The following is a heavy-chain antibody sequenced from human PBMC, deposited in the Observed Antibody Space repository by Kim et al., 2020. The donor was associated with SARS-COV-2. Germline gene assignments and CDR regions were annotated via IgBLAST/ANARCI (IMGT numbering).Heavy chain of an antibody. V-gene: IGHV7-4-1*02. J-gene: IGHJ5*02. Sequence: ASVKVSCKASGYTFTSYAMNWVRQAPGQGLEWMGWMNTNTGNPTYAQGFTGRFVFSLDTSVSTAYLQISSLKAEDTAVYYCAREQYYYDSSGYCRVWYYYCLDPWGQGTQVTVSS. CDR1: GYTFTSYA. D-gene: IGHD3-22*01. CDR3: AREQYYYDSSGYCRVWYYYCLDP. CDR2: MNTNTGNP.